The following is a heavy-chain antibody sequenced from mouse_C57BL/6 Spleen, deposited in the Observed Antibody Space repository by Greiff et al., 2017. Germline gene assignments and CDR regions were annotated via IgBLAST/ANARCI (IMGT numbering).Heavy chain of an antibody. D-gene: IGHD5-1*01. CDR3: ARLEFLRFLDAMDY. J-gene: IGHJ4*01. V-gene: IGHV5-12*01. CDR2: ISNGGGST. Sequence: EVKLMESGEGLVQPGGSLKLSCAASGFTFSDYYMYWVRQTPEKRLEWVAYISNGGGSTYYPDTVKGRFTISRDNAKKPRYLQMSRLKSEDTAMNYCARLEFLRFLDAMDYGGQGTSVPVS. CDR1: GFTFSDYY.